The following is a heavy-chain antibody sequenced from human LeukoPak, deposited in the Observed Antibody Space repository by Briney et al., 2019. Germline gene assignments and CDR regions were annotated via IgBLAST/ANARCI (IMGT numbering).Heavy chain of an antibody. V-gene: IGHV3-23*01. CDR2: ISGSGGTT. D-gene: IGHD6-19*01. CDR1: GFTFSSYS. CDR3: AKEPSSGLDY. Sequence: GGSLRLSCAASGFTFSSYSMNWVRQAPGKGLEWVSAISGSGGTTYYADSVKGRFTISRDNSKNTLYLQMNSLRAEDTAVYYCAKEPSSGLDYWGQGTLVTVSS. J-gene: IGHJ4*02.